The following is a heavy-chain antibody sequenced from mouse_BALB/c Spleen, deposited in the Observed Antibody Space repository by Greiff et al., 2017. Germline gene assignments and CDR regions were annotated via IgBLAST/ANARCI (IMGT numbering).Heavy chain of an antibody. CDR2: ISAGGSYT. D-gene: IGHD4-1*01. J-gene: IGHJ3*01. CDR1: GFTFSDYY. V-gene: IGHV5-4*02. Sequence: EVKLMESGGGLVKPGGSLKLSCAASGFTFSDYYMYWVRQTPEKRLEWVATISAGGSYTYYPDSVKGRFTISRDNAKNNLYLQMSSLKSEDTAMYYCARGGQQGGTRLFAYWGQGTLVTVSA. CDR3: ARGGQQGGTRLFAY.